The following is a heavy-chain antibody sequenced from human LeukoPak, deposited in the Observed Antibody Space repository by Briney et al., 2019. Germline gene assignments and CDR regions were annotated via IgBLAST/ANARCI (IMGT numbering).Heavy chain of an antibody. J-gene: IGHJ2*01. V-gene: IGHV3-33*01. CDR2: IWYDGSNK. D-gene: IGHD3-10*01. CDR3: ARNEITAAWYFDL. Sequence: QPGGSLRLSCVASGFTFSTYGMHWVRQAPGKGLEWVAVIWYDGSNKYYADSVKGRFTISRDNSKNTLYLQMNSLRAEDTAVYYCARNEITAAWYFDLWGRGTLVTVSS. CDR1: GFTFSTYG.